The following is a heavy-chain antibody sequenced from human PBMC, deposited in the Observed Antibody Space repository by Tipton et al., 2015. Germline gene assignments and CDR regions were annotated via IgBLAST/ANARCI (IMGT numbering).Heavy chain of an antibody. CDR3: ARETTYYYDSSGGPVNYFDY. Sequence: TLSLTCTVSGGSVTSGSYYWSWIRQPPGKGLEWIGYISYTDGAHYNPALKSRVIISVDTSKNQFSLKLSSVTAADTAVYYCARETTYYYDSSGGPVNYFDYWGQGTLVTVSS. J-gene: IGHJ4*02. CDR1: GGSVTSGSYY. V-gene: IGHV4-61*01. CDR2: ISYTDGA. D-gene: IGHD3-22*01.